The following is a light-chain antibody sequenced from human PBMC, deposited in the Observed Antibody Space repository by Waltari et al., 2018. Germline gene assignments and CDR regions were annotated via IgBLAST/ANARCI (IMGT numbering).Light chain of an antibody. V-gene: IGLV2-14*01. J-gene: IGLJ2*01. CDR1: SSDVGGYNY. CDR2: EVT. CDR3: SSYTSSTYPVV. Sequence: QSALTQPASVSGSPGQSVTIYCTGTSSDVGGYNYVSWYQQHPGNAPKLMIYEVTHRPSGVSNRFSGSKSGNTASLTISGLQAEDEADYYCSSYTSSTYPVVFGGGTKLTVL.